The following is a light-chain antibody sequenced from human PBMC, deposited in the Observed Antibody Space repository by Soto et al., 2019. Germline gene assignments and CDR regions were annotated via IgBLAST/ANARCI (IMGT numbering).Light chain of an antibody. CDR2: GVS. CDR3: QHYGSSPLT. J-gene: IGKJ4*01. Sequence: EIVLTQSPGTLSLSPGERATLSCRVSQSVSSSYLAWYQQKPGQAPRLLIYGVSSRATGIPDRFSGSGSGTDFTLTISRLEPEDFAVYYCQHYGSSPLTFGGGTKVEIK. V-gene: IGKV3-20*01. CDR1: QSVSSSY.